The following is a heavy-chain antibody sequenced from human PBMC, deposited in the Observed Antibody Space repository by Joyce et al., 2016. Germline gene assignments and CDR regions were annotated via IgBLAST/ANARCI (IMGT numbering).Heavy chain of an antibody. CDR1: WFTVSNNY. J-gene: IGHJ4*02. CDR2: IYSCGDT. CDR3: ARVPGFH. V-gene: IGHV3-53*01. Sequence: EVQLVESGGGLIQPGGSLRLSCAASWFTVSNNYMTWVRQAPGKGLEWVSFIYSCGDTYYADAVKGRFTISRDKNTLYLQMNSLRVEDTAVYYCARVPGFHWGQGTLVTVSS.